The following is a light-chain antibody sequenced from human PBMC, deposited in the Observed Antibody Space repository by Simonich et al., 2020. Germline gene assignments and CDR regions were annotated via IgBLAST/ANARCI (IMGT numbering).Light chain of an antibody. J-gene: IGLJ2*01. CDR3: SSYTSSSTLV. Sequence: QSALTQPASVSGSPGQSITISCTGTSSDVGGYNYVSCDQQHPGKAPKLMIYDVSKRPSDVSNRFSGSKSGNTASLTISGLQAEDEADYYCSSYTSSSTLVFGGGTKLTVL. V-gene: IGLV2-14*01. CDR2: DVS. CDR1: SSDVGGYNY.